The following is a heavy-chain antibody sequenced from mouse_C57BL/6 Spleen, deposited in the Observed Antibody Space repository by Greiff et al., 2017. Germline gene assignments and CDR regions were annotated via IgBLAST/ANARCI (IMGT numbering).Heavy chain of an antibody. Sequence: VKLQESGAELARPGASVKLSCKASGYTFTSYGISWVKQRTGQGLEWIGEIYPRSGNTYYNEKFKGKATLTADKSSSTAYMELRSLTSEDSAVYFCARGGDGYSFAYWGQGTLVTVSA. CDR1: GYTFTSYG. CDR3: ARGGDGYSFAY. D-gene: IGHD2-3*01. V-gene: IGHV1-81*01. J-gene: IGHJ3*01. CDR2: IYPRSGNT.